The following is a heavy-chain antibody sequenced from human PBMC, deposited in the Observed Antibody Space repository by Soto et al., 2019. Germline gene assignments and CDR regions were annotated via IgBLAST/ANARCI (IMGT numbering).Heavy chain of an antibody. CDR1: GYTFTIYG. CDR2: ISAGNGNR. V-gene: IGHV1-3*01. Sequence: ASVKVSCKASGYTFTIYGINWVRQAPGQRLEWMGWISAGNGNRKYSQKFQGRVTITRDTSASTAYMELSSLRSEDTAVYYCAREVWDYWGQGTLVTVSS. J-gene: IGHJ4*02. D-gene: IGHD2-21*01. CDR3: AREVWDY.